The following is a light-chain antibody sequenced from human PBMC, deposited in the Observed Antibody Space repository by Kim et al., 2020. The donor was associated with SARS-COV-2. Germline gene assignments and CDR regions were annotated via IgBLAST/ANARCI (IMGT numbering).Light chain of an antibody. J-gene: IGKJ1*01. Sequence: SASVGDRINITCQASQDISNYLTWYQQKPGRAPKLLIYDATNLEPGVPSRFSGRGSGTHFTFTISSLQPEDIATYYCQQYNNVPRTFGQGTKVDI. CDR3: QQYNNVPRT. V-gene: IGKV1-33*01. CDR1: QDISNY. CDR2: DAT.